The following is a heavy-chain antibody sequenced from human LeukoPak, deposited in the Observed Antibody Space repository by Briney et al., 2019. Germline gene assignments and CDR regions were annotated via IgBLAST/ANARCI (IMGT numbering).Heavy chain of an antibody. Sequence: PGRSLRLSCAASGFTFSSYGMHWVRQAPGKGLEWVAVISYDGSNKYYADSVKDRFTISRDNSKNTLYLQMNSLRTEDTAVYYCAKDRIVVVPAARRGGMDVWGKGTTVTVSS. CDR3: AKDRIVVVPAARRGGMDV. V-gene: IGHV3-30*18. CDR2: ISYDGSNK. J-gene: IGHJ6*04. D-gene: IGHD2-2*01. CDR1: GFTFSSYG.